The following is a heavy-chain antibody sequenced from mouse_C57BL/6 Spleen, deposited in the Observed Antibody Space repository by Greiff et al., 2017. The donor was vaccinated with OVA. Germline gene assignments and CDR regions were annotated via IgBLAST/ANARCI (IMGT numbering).Heavy chain of an antibody. J-gene: IGHJ1*03. CDR2: IYPSDSET. V-gene: IGHV1-61*01. Sequence: QVQLQQPGAELVRPGSSVKLSCKASGYTFTSYWMDWVKQRPGQGLEWIGNIYPSDSETHYNQKFKDKATLTVDKSSSTAYMQLSSLTSEDSAVYYCARKSMYGNYEYFDVWGTGTTVTVSS. CDR1: GYTFTSYW. CDR3: ARKSMYGNYEYFDV. D-gene: IGHD2-10*02.